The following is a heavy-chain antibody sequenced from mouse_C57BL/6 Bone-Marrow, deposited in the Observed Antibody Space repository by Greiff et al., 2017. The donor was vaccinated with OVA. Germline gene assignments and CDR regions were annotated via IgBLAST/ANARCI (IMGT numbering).Heavy chain of an antibody. CDR3: ARRGWAFDY. CDR1: GFTFSSYG. V-gene: IGHV5-6*02. CDR2: ISSGGSYT. D-gene: IGHD3-3*01. J-gene: IGHJ2*01. Sequence: DVKLQESGGDLVKPGGSLKLSCAASGFTFSSYGMSWVLQTPDKRLEWVATISSGGSYTYYPDSVKGRFTISRDNAKNTLYLQMSSLKSEDTAMYYCARRGWAFDYWGQGTTLTVSS.